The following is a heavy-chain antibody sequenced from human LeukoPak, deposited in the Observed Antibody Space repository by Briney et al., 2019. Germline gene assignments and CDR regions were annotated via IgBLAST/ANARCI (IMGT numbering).Heavy chain of an antibody. CDR2: ISSSGSTI. Sequence: AGGSLRLSCAASGFTFSSYGMSWVRQAPGKGLEWVSYISSSGSTIYYADSVKGRFTISRDNAKNSLYLQMNSLRAEDTAVYYCARLTYYKGSYYFDYWGQGTLVTVSS. CDR1: GFTFSSYG. J-gene: IGHJ4*02. CDR3: ARLTYYKGSYYFDY. V-gene: IGHV3-48*04. D-gene: IGHD3-10*01.